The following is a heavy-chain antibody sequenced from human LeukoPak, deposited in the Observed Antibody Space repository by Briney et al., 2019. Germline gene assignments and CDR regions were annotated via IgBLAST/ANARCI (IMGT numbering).Heavy chain of an antibody. Sequence: GGSLRLSCAASGFTFSSYSMSWVRQAPGTGLEWVSSISGSSSHIYYADSVKGRFTISRDNAKNSLYLQKNSLRAEDTAVYYCAREVGARCNDYWGQGTLVTVSS. CDR3: AREVGARCNDY. CDR1: GFTFSSYS. CDR2: ISGSSSHI. J-gene: IGHJ4*02. V-gene: IGHV3-21*06. D-gene: IGHD1-26*01.